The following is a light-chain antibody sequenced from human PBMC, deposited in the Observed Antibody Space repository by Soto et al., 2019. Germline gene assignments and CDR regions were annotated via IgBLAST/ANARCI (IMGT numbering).Light chain of an antibody. CDR3: QRSYSTLFT. J-gene: IGKJ2*01. V-gene: IGKV1-39*01. Sequence: DIQMTQSPSSLSASVGDRVTITCRASQSISNYLNWYQQKPGKAPKLLIYAASTLQSGVPSRFSGSGSGTDFTLTISRLQPEDFATYYCQRSYSTLFTFGQGTKLEIK. CDR2: AAS. CDR1: QSISNY.